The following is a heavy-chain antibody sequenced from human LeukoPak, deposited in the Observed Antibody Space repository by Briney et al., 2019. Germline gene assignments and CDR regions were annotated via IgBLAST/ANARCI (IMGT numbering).Heavy chain of an antibody. D-gene: IGHD6-19*01. CDR2: ISSSSSYI. CDR1: GFTFSSYS. J-gene: IGHJ3*02. CDR3: ARVHSSGWHAFDI. V-gene: IGHV3-21*01. Sequence: GGSLRLSCAASGFTFSSYSMNWVRQAPGKGLEWVSSISSSSSYIYYADSVKGRFTISRDNAKSSLYLQMNSLRAEDTAVYYCARVHSSGWHAFDIWGQGTMVTVSS.